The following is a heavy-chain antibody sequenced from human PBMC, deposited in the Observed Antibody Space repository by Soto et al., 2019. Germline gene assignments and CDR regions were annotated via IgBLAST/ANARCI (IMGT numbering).Heavy chain of an antibody. V-gene: IGHV4-31*03. CDR3: ASGYDYSNFWFDP. D-gene: IGHD4-4*01. CDR1: GGSISSGGYY. Sequence: SETLSLTCTVSGGSISSGGYYWSWIRQHPGKGLEWIGYIYYSGSTYYNPSLKSRVTISVDTSKNQFSLKLSSVTAADTAVYYCASGYDYSNFWFDPWAQGTLVTVSS. CDR2: IYYSGST. J-gene: IGHJ5*02.